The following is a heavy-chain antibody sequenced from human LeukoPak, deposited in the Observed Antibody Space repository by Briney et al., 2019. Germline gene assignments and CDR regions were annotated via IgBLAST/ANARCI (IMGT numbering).Heavy chain of an antibody. CDR3: ARGRIAAAGSVKDAFDI. D-gene: IGHD6-13*01. CDR1: GGSFSGCY. Sequence: SETLSLTCAVYGGSFSGCYWSWIRQPPGKGLEWIGEINHSGSTNYNPSLKSRVTISVDTSKNQFSLKLSSVTAADTAVYYCARGRIAAAGSVKDAFDIWGQGTMVTVSS. J-gene: IGHJ3*02. V-gene: IGHV4-34*01. CDR2: INHSGST.